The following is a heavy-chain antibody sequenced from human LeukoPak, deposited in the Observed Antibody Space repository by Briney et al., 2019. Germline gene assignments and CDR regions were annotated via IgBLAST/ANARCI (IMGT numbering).Heavy chain of an antibody. CDR1: GGSTSSSNYY. J-gene: IGHJ4*02. CDR2: IHYSGNT. V-gene: IGHV4-39*07. D-gene: IGHD3-22*01. Sequence: SETLSLTCTVSGGSTSSSNYYWGWIRQPPGKGLEWIGGIHYSGNTYYNPSLKSRVTISVDTSKNQFSLKLSSVTAADTAVYYCASRLPYYYDSSGRMGSDYWGQGTLVTVSS. CDR3: ASRLPYYYDSSGRMGSDY.